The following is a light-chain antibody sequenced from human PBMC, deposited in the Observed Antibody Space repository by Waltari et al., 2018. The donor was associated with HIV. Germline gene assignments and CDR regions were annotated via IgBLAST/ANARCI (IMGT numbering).Light chain of an antibody. CDR3: LLSFSGVRV. CDR2: DTE. Sequence: QAVVTQEPSLSVSPAGTVTVPCSSFTGSVSRKKYVHWIQLKPGQAPRTLFYDTEKRHPWTAGRFSGSLVGGRAALTLSGALTDDEADYYCLLSFSGVRVFGGGTKLTV. CDR1: TGSVSRKKY. V-gene: IGLV7-46*01. J-gene: IGLJ3*02.